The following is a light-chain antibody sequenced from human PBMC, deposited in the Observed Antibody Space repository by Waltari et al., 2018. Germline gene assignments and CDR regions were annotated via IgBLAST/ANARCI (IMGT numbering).Light chain of an antibody. V-gene: IGKV3-11*01. CDR3: QQYGSSRT. CDR1: QGVSSY. Sequence: EIVLTQSPATLSLSPGERATLSCRASQGVSSYLAWYQQKPGQAPRLLIYDASNRATGIPARFSGSGSGTDFTLTISSLEPEDFAVYFCQQYGSSRTFGQGTKVEIK. J-gene: IGKJ1*01. CDR2: DAS.